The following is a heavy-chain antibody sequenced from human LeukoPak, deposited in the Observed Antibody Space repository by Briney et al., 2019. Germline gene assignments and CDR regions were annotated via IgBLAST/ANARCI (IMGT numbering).Heavy chain of an antibody. Sequence: GGSLRLSCAVSGFTFSSYSMNWVRQAPGKGLEWVSSIRSSSSNIYYADSMKGRFTISRDNAKNSLYLQMNSLRAEDTAVYYCARGYDWYFDLWGRGTLVTVSS. V-gene: IGHV3-21*01. CDR3: ARGYDWYFDL. D-gene: IGHD1-14*01. CDR1: GFTFSSYS. CDR2: IRSSSSNI. J-gene: IGHJ2*01.